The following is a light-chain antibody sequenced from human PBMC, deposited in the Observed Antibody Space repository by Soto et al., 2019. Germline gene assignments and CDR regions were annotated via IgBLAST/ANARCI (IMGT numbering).Light chain of an antibody. CDR2: SAS. CDR1: LGIGNA. Sequence: DIQMTQSPSSLSASVGDRVTITCRASLGIGNALGWYQQKPGKAPERLIYSASSLQSGVPSRFSGSGSGTEFILTISSLQPEDFATYYCQQYGSSPPGYTFGQGTKLEIK. J-gene: IGKJ2*01. CDR3: QQYGSSPPGYT. V-gene: IGKV1-17*01.